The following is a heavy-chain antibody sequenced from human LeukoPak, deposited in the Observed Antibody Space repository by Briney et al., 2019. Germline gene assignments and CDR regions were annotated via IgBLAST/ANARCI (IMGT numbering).Heavy chain of an antibody. J-gene: IGHJ4*02. CDR3: TTRKYDILTGDVDY. CDR2: IKSKTDGGTT. V-gene: IGHV3-15*01. Sequence: GGSLRLPCAASGFTFSNAWMSWVRQAPGKGLEWVGRIKSKTDGGTTDYAAPVKGRFTISRDDSKNTLYLQMNSLKTEDTAVYYCTTRKYDILTGDVDYWGQGTLVTVSS. D-gene: IGHD3-9*01. CDR1: GFTFSNAW.